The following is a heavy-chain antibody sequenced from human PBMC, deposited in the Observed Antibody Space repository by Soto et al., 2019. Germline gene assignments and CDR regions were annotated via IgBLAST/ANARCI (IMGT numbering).Heavy chain of an antibody. J-gene: IGHJ4*02. CDR3: AREGTIVVVPAADKGGFDY. Sequence: GSLRLSCAASGFTFSSYSMNWVRQAPGKGLEWVSSISSSSSYIYYADSVKGRFTISRDNAKNSLYLQMNSLRAEDTAVYYCAREGTIVVVPAADKGGFDYWGQGTLVTVSS. CDR1: GFTFSSYS. V-gene: IGHV3-21*01. D-gene: IGHD2-2*01. CDR2: ISSSSSYI.